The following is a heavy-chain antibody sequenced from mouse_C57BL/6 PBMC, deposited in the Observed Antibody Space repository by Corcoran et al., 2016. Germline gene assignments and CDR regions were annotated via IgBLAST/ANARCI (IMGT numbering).Heavy chain of an antibody. CDR2: IYPGDGDT. CDR3: ARHYDYDVGYFDV. D-gene: IGHD2-4*01. CDR1: GYAFSSYW. Sequence: QVQLQQSGDELVKPGASVKISCKASGYAFSSYWKKWVKQRPGKGLEWIGQIYPGDGDTNYNGKFKGKATLTADKSSSTAYMQLSSLTAEDSAVYFCARHYDYDVGYFDVWGTGTTVTVSS. V-gene: IGHV1-80*01. J-gene: IGHJ1*03.